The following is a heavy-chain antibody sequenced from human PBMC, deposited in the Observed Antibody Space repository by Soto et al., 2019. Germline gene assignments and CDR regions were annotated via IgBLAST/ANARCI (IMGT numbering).Heavy chain of an antibody. Sequence: GGSLRLSCAASGFTFSSYWMHWVRQAPGKGLVWVSRINSDGSSTSYADSVKGRFTISRDNAKNTLYLQMNSLRAEDTAVYYCERALGALRFTFDPWGQGTLVTVSS. CDR1: GFTFSSYW. CDR3: ERALGALRFTFDP. CDR2: INSDGSST. V-gene: IGHV3-74*01. J-gene: IGHJ5*02. D-gene: IGHD3-3*01.